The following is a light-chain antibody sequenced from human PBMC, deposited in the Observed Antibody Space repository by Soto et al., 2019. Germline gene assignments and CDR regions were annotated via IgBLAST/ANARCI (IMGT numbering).Light chain of an antibody. Sequence: EIVLTQSPGTLSLSPGXRATLSCRASQSVRNNYLAWYQQKPGQAPRFLIYAASNRATGIPDRFSGGGSGTDFTLTISRLEPEDFAVYYCQQFGNYPLTFGGGTKVDTK. J-gene: IGKJ4*01. V-gene: IGKV3-20*01. CDR3: QQFGNYPLT. CDR2: AAS. CDR1: QSVRNNY.